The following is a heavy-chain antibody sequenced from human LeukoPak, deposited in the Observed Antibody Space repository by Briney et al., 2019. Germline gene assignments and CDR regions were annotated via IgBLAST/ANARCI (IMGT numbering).Heavy chain of an antibody. Sequence: PGGSLRLSCAASGFTVSNNYMSWVRQAPGKGLEWVSVIYSGGTTYYADSVKGRFTISRDTSKNTLYLQMNSLRAEDTAVYYCARANSYSSGWYPHAFDIWGQGTMVTVSS. CDR3: ARANSYSSGWYPHAFDI. J-gene: IGHJ3*02. CDR1: GFTVSNNY. V-gene: IGHV3-53*01. CDR2: IYSGGTT. D-gene: IGHD6-19*01.